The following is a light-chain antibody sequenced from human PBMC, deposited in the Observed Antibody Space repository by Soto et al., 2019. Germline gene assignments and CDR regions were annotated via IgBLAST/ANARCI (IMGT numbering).Light chain of an antibody. V-gene: IGLV1-44*01. CDR3: AAWDDSLYGWV. CDR1: SSNIGSNT. Sequence: QSVLTQPPSASGTPGQRVTISSSGSSSNIGSNTVNWYQQLPGTAPTLLIYYNNQRPSGVPDRFSGSKSGTSASLAISGLQSEDEAHYYCAAWDDSLYGWVFGGGTKLTVL. J-gene: IGLJ3*02. CDR2: YNN.